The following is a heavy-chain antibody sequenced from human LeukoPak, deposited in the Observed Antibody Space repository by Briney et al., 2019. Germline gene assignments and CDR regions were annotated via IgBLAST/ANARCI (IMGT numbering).Heavy chain of an antibody. J-gene: IGHJ4*02. CDR2: IRSKAYGGTT. V-gene: IGHV3-49*04. Sequence: PGGSLRLSCAGSGFTVSSSYMSWVRQAPGKGLEWVGFIRSKAYGGTTEYAASVKGRFTISRDDSKSIAYLQMNSLKTEDTAVYYCTMGYYYDSSGYYYFDYWGQGTLVTVSS. D-gene: IGHD3-22*01. CDR1: GFTVSSSY. CDR3: TMGYYYDSSGYYYFDY.